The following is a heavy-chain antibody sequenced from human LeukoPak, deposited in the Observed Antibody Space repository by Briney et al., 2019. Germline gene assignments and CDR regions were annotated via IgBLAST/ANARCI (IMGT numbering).Heavy chain of an antibody. J-gene: IGHJ6*02. D-gene: IGHD6-19*01. CDR3: ARERVIAVAGRVEYYYGMDV. CDR2: IYYSGST. V-gene: IGHV4-31*03. Sequence: KASETLSLTCTVSGGSISSGGYYWSWIRQHPGKGLEWIGYIYYSGSTYYNPSLKSRVTISVDTSKNQFSLKLSSVTAADTAVYYCARERVIAVAGRVEYYYGMDVWGQGTTVTVSS. CDR1: GGSISSGGYY.